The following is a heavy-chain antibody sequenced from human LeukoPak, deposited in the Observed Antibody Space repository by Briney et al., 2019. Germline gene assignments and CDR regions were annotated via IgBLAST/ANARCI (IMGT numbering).Heavy chain of an antibody. CDR1: GYTFTSYD. CDR3: ARAVRLVDIVATIGYYFDY. Sequence: ASVKVSCKASGYTFTSYDINWVRQATGQGLEWIGWMNPNSGNTGYAQKFQGRVTMTRNTSISTAYMELSSLRSEDTAVYYCARAVRLVDIVATIGYYFDYWGQGTLVTVSS. V-gene: IGHV1-8*01. CDR2: MNPNSGNT. D-gene: IGHD5-12*01. J-gene: IGHJ4*02.